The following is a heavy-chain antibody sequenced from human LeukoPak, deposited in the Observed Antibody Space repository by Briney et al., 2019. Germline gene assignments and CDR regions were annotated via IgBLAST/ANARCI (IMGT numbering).Heavy chain of an antibody. CDR3: VRDGRYCGADCYLDY. V-gene: IGHV3-11*01. CDR2: ISSKSNTN. D-gene: IGHD2-21*02. J-gene: IGHJ4*02. CDR1: GFTFSDYY. Sequence: GGSLRLSCAASGFTFSDYYMSWVRQAPGTGLEWLPYISSKSNTNDYADSVKGRFTISRDNAKNSLFLQMDSLRADDTAVYYCVRDGRYCGADCYLDYWGQGTLVTVSS.